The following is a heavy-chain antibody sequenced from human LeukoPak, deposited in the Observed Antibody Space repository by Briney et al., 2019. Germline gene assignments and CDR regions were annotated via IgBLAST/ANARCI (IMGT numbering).Heavy chain of an antibody. D-gene: IGHD6-13*01. J-gene: IGHJ5*02. CDR3: ARWYGSSWSYNWFDP. Sequence: GASVKVSCKASGYTFTSYGISWVRQAPGQGLEWMGWISAYNGNTNYAQKLQGRVTMTTDTSTSTAYMELRSLRSDDTAVYYCARWYGSSWSYNWFDPWGQGTLVTVSS. CDR2: ISAYNGNT. V-gene: IGHV1-18*01. CDR1: GYTFTSYG.